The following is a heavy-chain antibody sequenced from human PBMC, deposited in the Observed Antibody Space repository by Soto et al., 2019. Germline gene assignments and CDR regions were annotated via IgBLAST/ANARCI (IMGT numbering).Heavy chain of an antibody. J-gene: IGHJ6*02. CDR2: ISGSGGST. D-gene: IGHD6-19*01. V-gene: IGHV3-23*01. CDR1: GFTFSSYA. CDR3: AKPTPPTRGWYYYGMDV. Sequence: GGSLRLYCAASGFTFSSYAMSWVRQAPGKGLEWVSAISGSGGSTYYADSVKGRFTISRDNSKNTLYLQMNSLRAEDTAVYYCAKPTPPTRGWYYYGMDVWGQGTTVTVSS.